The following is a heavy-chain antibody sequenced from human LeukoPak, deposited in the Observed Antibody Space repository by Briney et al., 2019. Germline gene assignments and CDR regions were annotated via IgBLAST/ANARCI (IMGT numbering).Heavy chain of an antibody. D-gene: IGHD1-26*01. CDR3: ARSPLGATVYFDY. Sequence: PGRSLRLSCAASGFTFSSYWMSWVRQAPGKGLEWVANIKQDGSEKYYVDSVKGRFTISRDDAKNSLYLQMNSLRAEDTAVYYCARSPLGATVYFDYWGQGTLVTVSS. CDR2: IKQDGSEK. CDR1: GFTFSSYW. V-gene: IGHV3-7*01. J-gene: IGHJ4*02.